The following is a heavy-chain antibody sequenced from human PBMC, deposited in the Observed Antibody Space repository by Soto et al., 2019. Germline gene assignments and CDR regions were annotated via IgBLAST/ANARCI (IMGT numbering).Heavy chain of an antibody. J-gene: IGHJ4*02. CDR3: TTGSVY. Sequence: EVQLVESGGGLVKPGGSLRLSCAASGFTFSNVWMSWVRQAPGKGLGWVGRIKSKTDGGTADYAAPVKGRFSISRDDSKITLYPQMNSLRAEDTAVYYCTTGSVYWGQGTLVTVSS. CDR2: IKSKTDGGTA. CDR1: GFTFSNVW. V-gene: IGHV3-15*01.